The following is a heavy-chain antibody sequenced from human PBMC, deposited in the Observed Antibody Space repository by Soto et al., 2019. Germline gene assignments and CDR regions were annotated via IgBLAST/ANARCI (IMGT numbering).Heavy chain of an antibody. CDR1: GFTFSSYA. CDR2: ISGSGGST. CDR3: AKVNSYPGVYYFDY. Sequence: GGSLRLSCAASGFTFSSYAMSWVRQAPGKGLEWVSAISGSGGSTYYADSVKGRFTISRDNSKNTLYLQMNSLRAEDTAVYYGAKVNSYPGVYYFDYWGQGTLVTVSS. D-gene: IGHD3-16*01. J-gene: IGHJ4*02. V-gene: IGHV3-23*01.